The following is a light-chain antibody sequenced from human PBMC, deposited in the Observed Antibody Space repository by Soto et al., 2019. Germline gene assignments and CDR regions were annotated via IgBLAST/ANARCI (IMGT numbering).Light chain of an antibody. CDR3: NSYRSMSTLV. CDR1: SSDVGGYNY. CDR2: EVT. V-gene: IGLV2-14*01. J-gene: IGLJ1*01. Sequence: QSVLTQPDSVSGSPGQSITIYCTGTSSDVGGYNYVSWYQQHPGKAPKLLIHEVTTRPSGVSNRFSGSKSGNTASLTISGLQAEDEADYYCNSYRSMSTLVFGTGTKVTVL.